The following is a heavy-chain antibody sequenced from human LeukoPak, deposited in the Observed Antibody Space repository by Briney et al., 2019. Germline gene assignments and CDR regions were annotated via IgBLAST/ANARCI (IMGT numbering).Heavy chain of an antibody. D-gene: IGHD4-11*01. J-gene: IGHJ6*02. CDR1: GFTFSSYS. Sequence: GGSLRLSCTASGFTFSSYSMSWVRQAPGKGLEWVAVISYDGSNKYYADSVKGRFTISRDNSKNTLYLQMNSLRAEDTAVYYCAKTYVDYSLIYYGMDVWGQGTTVTVSS. CDR3: AKTYVDYSLIYYGMDV. V-gene: IGHV3-30*18. CDR2: ISYDGSNK.